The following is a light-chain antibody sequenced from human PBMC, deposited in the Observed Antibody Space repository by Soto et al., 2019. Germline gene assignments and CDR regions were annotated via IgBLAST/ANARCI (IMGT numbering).Light chain of an antibody. CDR3: QQYGSSPIT. Sequence: EIVLTQSPGTLSLSPGERATLSCRASQSVSSNYLAWYQQKPGQAPRLLIYGASRRATGIPDRFSGAGSGTDFTLTISRLEPEDFAVYYCQQYGSSPITFGQGTRLE. J-gene: IGKJ5*01. V-gene: IGKV3-20*01. CDR1: QSVSSNY. CDR2: GAS.